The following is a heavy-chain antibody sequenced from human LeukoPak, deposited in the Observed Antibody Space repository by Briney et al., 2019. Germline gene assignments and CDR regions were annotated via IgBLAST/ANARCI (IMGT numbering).Heavy chain of an antibody. CDR1: GFTSSSYS. Sequence: SGGSLRLSCAASGFTSSSYSMNWVRQAPGKGLEWVSYISSSSSTIYYADSVKGRFTISRDNAKNSLYLQMNSLRAEDTAVYYCARDRVAVIVDDAFDIWGQGTMVTVSS. D-gene: IGHD2-21*01. J-gene: IGHJ3*02. CDR2: ISSSSSTI. V-gene: IGHV3-48*04. CDR3: ARDRVAVIVDDAFDI.